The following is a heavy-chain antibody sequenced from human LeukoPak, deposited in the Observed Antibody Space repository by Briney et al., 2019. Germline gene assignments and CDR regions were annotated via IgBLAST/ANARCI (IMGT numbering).Heavy chain of an antibody. CDR3: AGMNYRGDY. D-gene: IGHD1-7*01. Sequence: SETLSLTCAVCGGSFSGYYWSWIRQPPGKGLEWIGEINHSGSTNYNPSPKSRVTISVDTSKNQFSLKLSSVTAADTAVYYCAGMNYRGDYWGQGTLVTVSS. CDR2: INHSGST. CDR1: GGSFSGYY. V-gene: IGHV4-34*01. J-gene: IGHJ4*02.